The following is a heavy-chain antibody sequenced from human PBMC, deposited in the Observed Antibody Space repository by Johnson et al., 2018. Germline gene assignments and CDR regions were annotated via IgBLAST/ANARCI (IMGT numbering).Heavy chain of an antibody. Sequence: VQLVQSGGGVVQPGRSXRLSCAASGFTFDDYGMSWVRQAPGKGLEWVSGINWNGGSTGYADSVKGRFPLSRDNAKNSLYLQMNSLRAEDTAVYYCARDSPGGGLPLDAFDIWGQGTMVTVSS. V-gene: IGHV3-20*04. CDR2: INWNGGST. CDR1: GFTFDDYG. CDR3: ARDSPGGGLPLDAFDI. D-gene: IGHD5-12*01. J-gene: IGHJ3*02.